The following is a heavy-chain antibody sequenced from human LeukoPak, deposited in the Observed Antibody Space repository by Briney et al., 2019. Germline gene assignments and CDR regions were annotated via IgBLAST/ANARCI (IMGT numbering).Heavy chain of an antibody. Sequence: PSETLSLTCTVSGGSISSYYWSWIRQPPGKGLEWIGYIYYSGSTNYNPSLKSRVTISVDTSKNQFSLKLSSVTAADTAVYYCARASTYYDILTGYYNPVEVDYWGQGTLVTVSS. CDR3: ARASTYYDILTGYYNPVEVDY. V-gene: IGHV4-59*08. CDR2: IYYSGST. D-gene: IGHD3-9*01. J-gene: IGHJ4*02. CDR1: GGSISSYY.